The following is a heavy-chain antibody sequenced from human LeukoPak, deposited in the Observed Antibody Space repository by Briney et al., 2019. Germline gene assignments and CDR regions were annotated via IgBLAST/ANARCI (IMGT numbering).Heavy chain of an antibody. CDR1: GFTFSSYS. CDR3: ARQTGSGLFILP. V-gene: IGHV4-39*01. CDR2: IYYSGNT. Sequence: SGGSLRLSCAASGFTFSSYSMMWVRQPPGKGLEWIGSIYYSGNTYYNASLKSQVSISIDTSKNQFSLRLTSVTAADTAVYYCARQTGSGLFILPGGQGTLVTVSS. J-gene: IGHJ4*02. D-gene: IGHD3/OR15-3a*01.